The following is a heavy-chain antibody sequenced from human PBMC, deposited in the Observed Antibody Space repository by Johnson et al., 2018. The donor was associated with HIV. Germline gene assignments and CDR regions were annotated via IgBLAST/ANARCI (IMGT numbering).Heavy chain of an antibody. CDR1: GFTVSSNY. CDR3: AKDIGRWLQILDAFDI. CDR2: IYSGGST. Sequence: MLLVESGGGLVQPGGSLRVSCAASGFTVSSNYMSWVRQAPGKGLEWVSVIYSGGSTYYADSVKGRFSISRDNAKNSLYLQMNSLRAEDTALYYCAKDIGRWLQILDAFDIWGQGTMVTVSS. J-gene: IGHJ3*02. V-gene: IGHV3-66*02. D-gene: IGHD5-24*01.